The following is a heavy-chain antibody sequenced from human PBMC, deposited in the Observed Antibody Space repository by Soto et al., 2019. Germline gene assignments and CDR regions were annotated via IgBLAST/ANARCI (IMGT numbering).Heavy chain of an antibody. D-gene: IGHD3-10*01. CDR3: ARASTMVRGVIIPRHFDY. Sequence: GSLRLSCAASGFTVSSNYMSWVRQAPGKGLEWVSVIYSGGSTYYADSVKGRFTISRDNSKNTLYLQMNSLRAEDTAVYYCARASTMVRGVIIPRHFDYWGQGTLVPV. CDR2: IYSGGST. CDR1: GFTVSSNY. J-gene: IGHJ4*02. V-gene: IGHV3-66*01.